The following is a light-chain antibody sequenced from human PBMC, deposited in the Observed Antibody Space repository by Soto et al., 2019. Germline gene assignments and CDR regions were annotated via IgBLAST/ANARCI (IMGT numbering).Light chain of an antibody. Sequence: QSALTQPASAFGYPGQSINISCTGTSSDVGSYNLVSWYQQQTGKAPKLMIYEGSKRPSGVSNRLSCSKSGNTASLKISGLQAEDYADYYCCSFAGSNVFGAGSKVTVL. J-gene: IGLJ1*01. V-gene: IGLV2-23*01. CDR1: SSDVGSYNL. CDR3: CSFAGSNV. CDR2: EGS.